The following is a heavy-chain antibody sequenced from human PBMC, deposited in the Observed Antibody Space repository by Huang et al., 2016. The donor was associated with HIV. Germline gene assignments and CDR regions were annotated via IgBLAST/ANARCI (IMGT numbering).Heavy chain of an antibody. D-gene: IGHD3-22*01. CDR3: ARDVNFYDRSGYSSPYWYFDL. V-gene: IGHV4-34*01. Sequence: QVHLQQWGAGLLKPTETLSLTCAVYGGSFGGYHWSWIRQSPGKGLEWIGDINHRGDTKYNPSLRSRVTLTGDTLRNQFSLKLKSVTAADTAIYYCARDVNFYDRSGYSSPYWYFDLWGRGALVTVSS. CDR1: GGSFGGYH. CDR2: INHRGDT. J-gene: IGHJ2*01.